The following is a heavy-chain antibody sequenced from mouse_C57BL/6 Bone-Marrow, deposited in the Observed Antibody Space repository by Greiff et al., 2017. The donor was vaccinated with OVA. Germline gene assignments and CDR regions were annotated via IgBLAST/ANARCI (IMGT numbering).Heavy chain of an antibody. CDR3: ARGVYGSSLPWYFDV. V-gene: IGHV3-6*01. CDR1: GYSITSGYY. J-gene: IGHJ1*03. Sequence: EVKLMESGPGLVKPSQSLSLTCSVTGYSITSGYYWNWIRQFPGNKLEWMGYISYAGSNNYNPSLKNRISITRDTSKNQFFLKLNTVTTEDTATDYCARGVYGSSLPWYFDVWGTGTTVTVSS. D-gene: IGHD1-1*01. CDR2: ISYAGSN.